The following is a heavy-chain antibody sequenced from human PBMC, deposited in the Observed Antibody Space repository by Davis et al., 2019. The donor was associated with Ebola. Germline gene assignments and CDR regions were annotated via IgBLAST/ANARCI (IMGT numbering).Heavy chain of an antibody. V-gene: IGHV4-39*02. Sequence: GSLRLSFTAPGGPIRSSSYYWGWIRQPPGKGLEWIGSIYYSGSTYYNPSLKSRVTISVDTSKNQFSLKLSSVTAADTAVYYCARDHGHYDFWSGRPYYGMDVWGQGTTVTVSS. D-gene: IGHD3-3*01. CDR1: GGPIRSSSYY. J-gene: IGHJ6*02. CDR2: IYYSGST. CDR3: ARDHGHYDFWSGRPYYGMDV.